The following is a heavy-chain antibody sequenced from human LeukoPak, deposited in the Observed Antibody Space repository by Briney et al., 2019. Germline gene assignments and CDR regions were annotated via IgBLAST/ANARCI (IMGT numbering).Heavy chain of an antibody. CDR1: GYSFTSCW. Sequence: GESLKISCKGSGYSFTSCWIGWVRQMPGKGLEWMGIIYPGDSDTRYSPSFQGQVTISADKSISTAYLQWSSLKASDTAMYYCARHPAPGVREDEYYYYMDVWGKGTTVTVSS. V-gene: IGHV5-51*01. D-gene: IGHD3-10*01. J-gene: IGHJ6*03. CDR2: IYPGDSDT. CDR3: ARHPAPGVREDEYYYYMDV.